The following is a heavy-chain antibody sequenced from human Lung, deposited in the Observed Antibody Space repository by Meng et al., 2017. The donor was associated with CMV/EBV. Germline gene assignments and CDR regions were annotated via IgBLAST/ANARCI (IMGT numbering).Heavy chain of an antibody. V-gene: IGHV3-7*01. CDR3: ARGEWQQLVEYFFDY. CDR1: GFTFSSYW. CDR2: IKQDGSEI. Sequence: GGSLKIXXAASGFTFSSYWMSWVRQAPGKGLEWVANIKQDGSEIYFVDSVKGRFTISRDNAKNSLYLQMNSLRAEDTAVYYCARGEWQQLVEYFFDYWGQGXLVTVSS. J-gene: IGHJ4*02. D-gene: IGHD6-13*01.